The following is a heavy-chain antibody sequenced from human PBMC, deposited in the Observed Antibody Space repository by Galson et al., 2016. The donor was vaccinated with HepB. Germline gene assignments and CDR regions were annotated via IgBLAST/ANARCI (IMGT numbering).Heavy chain of an antibody. J-gene: IGHJ6*03. D-gene: IGHD2-2*01. CDR2: IWYDGSSK. V-gene: IGHV3-33*01. CDR3: AREVGYCTSTSCEGHMDV. Sequence: SLRLSCAASGFTFGRYAMHWVRQAPGKGLEWVAVIWYDGSSKYYADSVKGRFTISRDNSKNPLYLQMNSLRAEDTAVYYCAREVGYCTSTSCEGHMDVWGKGTTVTVSS. CDR1: GFTFGRYA.